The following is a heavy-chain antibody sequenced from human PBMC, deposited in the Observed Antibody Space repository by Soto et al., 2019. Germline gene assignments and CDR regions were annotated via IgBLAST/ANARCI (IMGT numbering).Heavy chain of an antibody. J-gene: IGHJ6*02. CDR2: MNTNSDDT. V-gene: IGHV1-8*01. D-gene: IGHD6-13*01. CDR3: AREWSAAGHFYGMDI. CDR1: GYTFTSYD. Sequence: ASVKVSCKTSGYTFTSYDINWVRKAPGQGLEWVGWMNTNSDDTRSAQKFRGRLTLTRDKSMRAVYMKLSNLRPDDTAVYYCAREWSAAGHFYGMDIWGQGTTVTVSS.